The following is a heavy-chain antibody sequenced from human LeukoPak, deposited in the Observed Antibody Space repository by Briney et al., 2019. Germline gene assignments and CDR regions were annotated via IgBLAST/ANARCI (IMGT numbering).Heavy chain of an antibody. Sequence: SETLSLTCTVSGGSISSYYWSWIRQPPGKGLEWIGYVYYSGSTNYNPSLKSRVIISVDTSKNQFSLKLSSVTAADTAVYYCARRPNSYYGIDVWGQGTTVTVSS. CDR2: VYYSGST. CDR3: ARRPNSYYGIDV. V-gene: IGHV4-59*08. J-gene: IGHJ6*02. CDR1: GGSISSYY.